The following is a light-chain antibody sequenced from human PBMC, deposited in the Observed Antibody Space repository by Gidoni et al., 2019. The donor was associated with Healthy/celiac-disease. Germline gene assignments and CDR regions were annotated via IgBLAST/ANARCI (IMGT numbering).Light chain of an antibody. V-gene: IGKV3-20*01. CDR2: GAA. Sequence: EIVLTPSPGTLSLSPGERATLSCRASQSVSSSYLAWYQQKPGQAPRLLIYGAASRATGIPDRFSGSGSGTDFTLPISRLEPEDFAVYYCQQYGSSPRYTFGQXTKLEIK. CDR3: QQYGSSPRYT. CDR1: QSVSSSY. J-gene: IGKJ2*01.